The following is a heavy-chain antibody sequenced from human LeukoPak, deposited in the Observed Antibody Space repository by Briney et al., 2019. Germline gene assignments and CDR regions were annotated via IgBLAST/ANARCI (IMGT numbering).Heavy chain of an antibody. CDR2: IIPIFGTA. CDR1: GYTFTSYG. J-gene: IGHJ3*02. Sequence: ASVKVSCKASGYTFTSYGISWVRQAPGQGLEWMGGIIPIFGTANYAQKFQGRVTITTDESTSTAYMELSSLRSEDTAVYYCARRPGELLNSRDAFDIWGQGTLVTVSS. D-gene: IGHD3-10*01. CDR3: ARRPGELLNSRDAFDI. V-gene: IGHV1-69*05.